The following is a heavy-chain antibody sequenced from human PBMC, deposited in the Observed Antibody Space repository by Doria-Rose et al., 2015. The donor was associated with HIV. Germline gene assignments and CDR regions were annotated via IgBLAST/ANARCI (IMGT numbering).Heavy chain of an antibody. CDR1: GVSLSSPGMG. Sequence: SGPVLVKPTETLTLTCTVSGVSLSSPGMGVSWIRQPPGKALEWLANIVSDDERSYKTSLKSRLAISRDTSKSQVVLTMTDMDPVDTATYYCARIKSSRWYHKYYFDFWGQGTLVIVSA. V-gene: IGHV2-26*01. CDR2: IVSDDER. J-gene: IGHJ4*02. CDR3: ARIKSSRWYHKYYFDF. D-gene: IGHD6-13*01.